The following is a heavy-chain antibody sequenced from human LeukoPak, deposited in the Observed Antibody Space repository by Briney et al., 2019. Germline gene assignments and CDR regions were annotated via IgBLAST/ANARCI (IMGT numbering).Heavy chain of an antibody. CDR3: AADPHSSGWYPGY. J-gene: IGHJ4*02. CDR1: GFTFTSSA. D-gene: IGHD6-19*01. CDR2: IVVGSGNT. V-gene: IGHV1-58*01. Sequence: GASVKVSCKASGFTFTSSAVQWVRQARGQRLEWIGWIVVGSGNTNYAQKFQERVTITRDMSTSTAYMELSSLRSEDTAVYYCAADPHSSGWYPGYWGQGTLVTVSS.